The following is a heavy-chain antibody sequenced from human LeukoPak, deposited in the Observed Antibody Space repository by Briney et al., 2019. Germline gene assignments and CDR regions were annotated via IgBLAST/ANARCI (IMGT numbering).Heavy chain of an antibody. Sequence: ASVKVSCKASGYTFTSYDINWVRQATGQGLELMGWMNPNSGNTGYAQKFQGRVTITRNTSISTAYMELSSLRSEDTAVYYCARGPPDVVVPAAMVSYYYYMDVWGKGTTVTVSS. J-gene: IGHJ6*03. CDR1: GYTFTSYD. CDR3: ARGPPDVVVPAAMVSYYYYMDV. D-gene: IGHD2-2*01. V-gene: IGHV1-8*03. CDR2: MNPNSGNT.